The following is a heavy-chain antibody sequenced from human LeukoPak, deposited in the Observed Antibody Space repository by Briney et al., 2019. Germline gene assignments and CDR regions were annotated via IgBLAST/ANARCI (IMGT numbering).Heavy chain of an antibody. CDR3: ASMGDSSGYYSNFDY. V-gene: IGHV4-59*01. Sequence: SETLSLTCTVSGGSISSYYWSWIRQPPGKGLEWIGCIYYSGSTNYNPPLKSRVTISVDTSKNQFSLKLSSVTAADTAVYYCASMGDSSGYYSNFDYWGQGTLVTVSS. CDR2: IYYSGST. J-gene: IGHJ4*02. CDR1: GGSISSYY. D-gene: IGHD3-22*01.